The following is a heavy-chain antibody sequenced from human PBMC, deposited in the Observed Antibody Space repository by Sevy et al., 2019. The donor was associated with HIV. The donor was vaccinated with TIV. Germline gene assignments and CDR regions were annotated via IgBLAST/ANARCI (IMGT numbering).Heavy chain of an antibody. J-gene: IGHJ4*02. D-gene: IGHD2-8*01. CDR2: ISGTGDYT. CDR3: AKKMGGGSGKPFLVDY. CDR1: GFTFSNFA. Sequence: GGSLRLSCAASGFTFSNFAMGWVRHAPGKGLDWISVISGTGDYTYYADSVKGRFTISRDNSENTLSLQMNSLRAEDTAIFYCAKKMGGGSGKPFLVDYWGQGTLVTVSS. V-gene: IGHV3-23*01.